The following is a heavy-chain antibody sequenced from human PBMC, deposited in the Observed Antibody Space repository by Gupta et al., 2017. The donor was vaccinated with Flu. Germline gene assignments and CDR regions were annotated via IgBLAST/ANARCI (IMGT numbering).Heavy chain of an antibody. V-gene: IGHV3-74*01. CDR1: GFTFSSYW. J-gene: IGHJ4*02. CDR2: INSDGSII. CDR3: ATSRTFDY. D-gene: IGHD1-14*01. Sequence: EVQLVESGGGLVQPGGSLRLSCAASGFTFSSYWMHWVRQAPGKGLVWVSRINSDGSIINYADSGKGRFTISRDNAKNTVYLQMNSLRVEDTAMHYCATSRTFDYWGQGTLVTVSS.